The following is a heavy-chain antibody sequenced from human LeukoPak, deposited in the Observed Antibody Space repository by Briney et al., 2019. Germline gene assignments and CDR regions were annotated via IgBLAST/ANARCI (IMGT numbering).Heavy chain of an antibody. CDR3: ARALGYCSGTSCQEYDY. CDR1: GYTFTGYY. CDR2: INPNSGGT. D-gene: IGHD2-2*01. J-gene: IGHJ4*02. Sequence: ASVKVSCKASGYTFTGYYMHWVRQAPGQGLEWMGWINPNSGGTNYAQKFQGRVTMTRDTSISTAYMELSRLRSDDTAVYYCARALGYCSGTSCQEYDYWGQGTLVTVSS. V-gene: IGHV1-2*02.